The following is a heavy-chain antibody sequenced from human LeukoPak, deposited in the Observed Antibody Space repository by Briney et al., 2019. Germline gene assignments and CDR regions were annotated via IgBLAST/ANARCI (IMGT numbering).Heavy chain of an antibody. D-gene: IGHD1-26*01. Sequence: PGGSLRLSCAASGFTFSSYAMSWVRQAPGKGLEWVSGIRGSGTDTYYADSVKGRFTISRDNPKNTLYLQMNSLRAEDTAVYYCANQIVGATPFDYWGQGTLVTVSS. CDR3: ANQIVGATPFDY. CDR1: GFTFSSYA. V-gene: IGHV3-23*01. J-gene: IGHJ4*02. CDR2: IRGSGTDT.